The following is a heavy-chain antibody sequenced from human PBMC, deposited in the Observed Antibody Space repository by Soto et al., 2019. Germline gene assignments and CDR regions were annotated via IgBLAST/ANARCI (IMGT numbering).Heavy chain of an antibody. D-gene: IGHD3-16*01. Sequence: GGALRLSCAASGFTFSNYAMTWVRQGPGKGLEWVSGISGSGGRSYYADSVKGRFTISRDNSKSTLYLQMNSLRAEDTAVYYCAKAYFVWSSEQPYYFDYWGQGTLVTVSS. CDR2: ISGSGGRS. V-gene: IGHV3-23*01. J-gene: IGHJ4*02. CDR1: GFTFSNYA. CDR3: AKAYFVWSSEQPYYFDY.